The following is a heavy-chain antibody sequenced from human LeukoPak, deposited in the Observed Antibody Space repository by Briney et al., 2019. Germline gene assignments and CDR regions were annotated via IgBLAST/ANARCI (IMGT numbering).Heavy chain of an antibody. Sequence: PSETLSLTCTVSGGSISSGDYCWSWIRQPPGKGLEWIGYIYYSGSTYYNPSLKSRVTISVDTSKNQFSLKLSSVTAADTAVYYCARGGKWNDSSDLSIASSNWFDPWGQGTLVTVSS. CDR1: GGSISSGDYC. D-gene: IGHD3-22*01. CDR2: IYYSGST. J-gene: IGHJ5*02. V-gene: IGHV4-30-4*08. CDR3: ARGGKWNDSSDLSIASSNWFDP.